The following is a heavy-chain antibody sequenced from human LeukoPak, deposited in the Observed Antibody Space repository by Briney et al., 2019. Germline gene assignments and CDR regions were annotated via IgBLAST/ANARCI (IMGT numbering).Heavy chain of an antibody. CDR1: GFTFSSYA. D-gene: IGHD3-22*01. CDR3: AKSGSGYYYDSSGLDY. J-gene: IGHJ4*02. Sequence: GGSLRLSCAASGFTFSSYAMSWVRQAPGEGLEWVSAISGSGGSTYYADSVKGRFTISRDNSKNTLYLQLNSLRAEDTAVYYCAKSGSGYYYDSSGLDYWGQGTLVTVSS. CDR2: ISGSGGST. V-gene: IGHV3-23*01.